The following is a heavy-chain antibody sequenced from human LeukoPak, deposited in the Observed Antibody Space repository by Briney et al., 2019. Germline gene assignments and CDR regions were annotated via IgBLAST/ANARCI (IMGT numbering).Heavy chain of an antibody. Sequence: GGSLRLSCAASGFTFSSYAMSWVRQAPGKGLEWVSTMSTNSVATYYADSVKGRFTISRDNSKNTLYLQMNSLRADDTAVYYCAKSLRGTRSYYYYYMDVWGKGTTVTVSS. CDR3: AKSLRGTRSYYYYYMDV. D-gene: IGHD3-16*01. V-gene: IGHV3-23*01. CDR1: GFTFSSYA. J-gene: IGHJ6*03. CDR2: MSTNSVAT.